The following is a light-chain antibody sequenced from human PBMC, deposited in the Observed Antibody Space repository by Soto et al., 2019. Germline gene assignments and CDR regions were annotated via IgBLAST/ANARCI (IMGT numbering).Light chain of an antibody. V-gene: IGKV1-39*01. J-gene: IGKJ4*01. CDR1: QDLARC. CDR2: VAS. CDR3: QQSFTTPLT. Sequence: DIQMSPSXSSLSASVGGSVIISCRESQDLARCLNWXQQKXAXAPXXXXNVASTWRTGVPSRFSGSGSGTDFNLTINSLQPEDFATYFGQQSFTTPLTFGGGTKVDIK.